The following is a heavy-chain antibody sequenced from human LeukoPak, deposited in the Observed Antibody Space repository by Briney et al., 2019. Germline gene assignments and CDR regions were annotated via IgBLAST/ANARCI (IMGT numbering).Heavy chain of an antibody. D-gene: IGHD2-15*01. CDR2: INAGNGNT. Sequence: ASVKVSCKASGYTFTSYAMHWVRQAPGRRLEWMGWINAGNGNTKYSQRFQGRVTITRDTSASTAYMELSSLRSEDTAVYYCASPRECSGGGCADLYYYGMDVWGQGTTVTVSS. CDR1: GYTFTSYA. CDR3: ASPRECSGGGCADLYYYGMDV. V-gene: IGHV1-3*01. J-gene: IGHJ6*02.